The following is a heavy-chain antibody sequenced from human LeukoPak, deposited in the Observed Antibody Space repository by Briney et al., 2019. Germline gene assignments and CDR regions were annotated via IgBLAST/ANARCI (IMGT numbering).Heavy chain of an antibody. CDR2: IYYSGST. CDR3: ARMEWLFPDNWFDP. D-gene: IGHD3-3*01. J-gene: IGHJ5*02. V-gene: IGHV4-59*01. Sequence: SETLSLSCTVSGGSISSYCWSWIRQPPGKGLEWIGYIYYSGSTNYNPSLKSRVTISVDTSKNQFSLKLSSVTAADTAVYYCARMEWLFPDNWFDPWGQGTLVTVSS. CDR1: GGSISSYC.